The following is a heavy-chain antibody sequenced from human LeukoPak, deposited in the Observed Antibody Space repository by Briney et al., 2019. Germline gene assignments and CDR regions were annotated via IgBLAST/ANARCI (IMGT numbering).Heavy chain of an antibody. CDR3: ARDQTYYYDSSGCFQH. D-gene: IGHD3-22*01. V-gene: IGHV3-7*01. CDR2: IKQDGSEK. Sequence: GGSLRLSCAASGFTFSSYWMSWVRQAPGKGLEWVANIKQDGSEKYYVDSVKGRFTISRDNAKNSLYLQMNSLRAEDTAVYYCARDQTYYYDSSGCFQHWGQGTLVTVSS. J-gene: IGHJ1*01. CDR1: GFTFSSYW.